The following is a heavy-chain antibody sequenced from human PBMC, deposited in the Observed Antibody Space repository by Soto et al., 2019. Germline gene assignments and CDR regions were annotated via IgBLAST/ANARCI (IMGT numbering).Heavy chain of an antibody. J-gene: IGHJ6*02. Sequence: SETLSLTCTVSGGSISSYYWSWIRQPPGKGLEWIGYIYYSGSTNYNPSLKSRVTISVDTSKNHFSLKLSSVTAADTAVYYCARDRYYDFWSGTTVYYYGMDVWGQGTTVTVSS. D-gene: IGHD3-3*01. V-gene: IGHV4-59*01. CDR2: IYYSGST. CDR1: GGSISSYY. CDR3: ARDRYYDFWSGTTVYYYGMDV.